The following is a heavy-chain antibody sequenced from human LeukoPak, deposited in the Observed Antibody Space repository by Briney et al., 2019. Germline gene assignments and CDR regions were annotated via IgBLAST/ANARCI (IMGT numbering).Heavy chain of an antibody. D-gene: IGHD4-17*01. CDR3: AKRKRDYGVFDC. Sequence: ESLSLTWTVSGGSISSYYWSWVRQPPGKGLEWIGYIYYSESANYSPSLTSRVNMSVDTSKNQFSLKLSSVTAADTAVYYCAKRKRDYGVFDCWGQGTLVTVSS. J-gene: IGHJ4*02. CDR2: IYYSESA. CDR1: GGSISSYY. V-gene: IGHV4-59*08.